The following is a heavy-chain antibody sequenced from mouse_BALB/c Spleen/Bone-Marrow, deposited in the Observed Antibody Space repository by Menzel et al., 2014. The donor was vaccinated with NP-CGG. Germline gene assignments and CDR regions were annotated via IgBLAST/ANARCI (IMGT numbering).Heavy chain of an antibody. CDR3: ARGGYGSSD. J-gene: IGHJ3*01. CDR2: ISSGGSYT. CDR1: GFTFSTYA. D-gene: IGHD1-1*01. V-gene: IGHV5-9-4*01. Sequence: DVKLVESGGVLVKPGGSLKLSCAASGFTFSTYAMSWVRQSPEKRLEWVAEISSGGSYTYYPDTVTGRFTISRDNAKNTLYLEMSSLRSEDTAMYYCARGGYGSSDWGQGTLVTVSA.